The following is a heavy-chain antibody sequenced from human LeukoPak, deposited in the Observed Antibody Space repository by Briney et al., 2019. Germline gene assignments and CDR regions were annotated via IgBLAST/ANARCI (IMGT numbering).Heavy chain of an antibody. Sequence: GGSLRLSCAASGFTFSNYAMSWVRQAPGKGLEWVSAISANGGGTYYADSVKGRFTISRDNSKNTLYLQMNSLRAEDTAVYYCAKLGSSHYWGQGTLVTVSS. J-gene: IGHJ4*02. V-gene: IGHV3-23*01. D-gene: IGHD6-13*01. CDR3: AKLGSSHY. CDR1: GFTFSNYA. CDR2: ISANGGGT.